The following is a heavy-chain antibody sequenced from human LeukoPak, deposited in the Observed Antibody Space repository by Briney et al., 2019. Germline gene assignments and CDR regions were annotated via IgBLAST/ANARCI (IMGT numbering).Heavy chain of an antibody. CDR1: GGSISSSSYY. J-gene: IGHJ3*02. CDR3: ARQGELMTLAGAFDI. V-gene: IGHV4-39*07. CDR2: IYYSGST. Sequence: SETLSLTCTVSGGSISSSSYYWGWIRQPPGKGLEWIGSIYYSGSTYYNPSLKSRVTISVDTSKNQFSLKLSPVTAADTAVYYCARQGELMTLAGAFDIWGQGTMVTVSS. D-gene: IGHD3-16*01.